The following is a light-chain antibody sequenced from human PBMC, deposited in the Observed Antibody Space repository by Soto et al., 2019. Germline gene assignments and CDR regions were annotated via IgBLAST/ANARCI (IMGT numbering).Light chain of an antibody. CDR1: QTVSSSY. Sequence: EMALTQSPGTLALSPGEIATLSCSASQTVSSSYLAWYQQKPGQAPRLLIYGASSRATGIPDRCSGSGSGTDFTLTISRLEPEDFAVYYCQQYGSSPLTFGGGTKVEIK. CDR2: GAS. CDR3: QQYGSSPLT. J-gene: IGKJ4*01. V-gene: IGKV3-20*01.